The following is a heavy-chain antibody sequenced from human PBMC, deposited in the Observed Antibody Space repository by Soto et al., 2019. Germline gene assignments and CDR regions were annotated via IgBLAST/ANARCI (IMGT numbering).Heavy chain of an antibody. CDR1: GGSISSYY. Sequence: SETLSLTCTVSGGSISSYYWSWIRQPPGKGLEWIGYIYYSGSTNYNPSLKSRVTISVDTSKNQFSLKLSSVTAADTAVYYCAIVWYSSGWLDYLGQGTLLTVSS. J-gene: IGHJ4*02. CDR3: AIVWYSSGWLDY. CDR2: IYYSGST. V-gene: IGHV4-59*01. D-gene: IGHD6-19*01.